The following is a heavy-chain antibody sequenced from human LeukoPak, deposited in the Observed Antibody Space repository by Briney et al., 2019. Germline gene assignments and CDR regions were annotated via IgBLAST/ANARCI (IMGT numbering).Heavy chain of an antibody. J-gene: IGHJ4*02. D-gene: IGHD3-22*01. V-gene: IGHV1-69*13. CDR2: IIPIFGTA. CDR3: ARCTFTYYYDSSGYYTGLDYFDY. CDR1: GGTFSSYA. Sequence: SVKVSCKASGGTFSSYAISWVRQAPGQGLEWMGGIIPIFGTANYAQKFQGRVTITADESTSTAYMELSSLRAEDTAVYYCARCTFTYYYDSSGYYTGLDYFDYWGQGTLVTVSS.